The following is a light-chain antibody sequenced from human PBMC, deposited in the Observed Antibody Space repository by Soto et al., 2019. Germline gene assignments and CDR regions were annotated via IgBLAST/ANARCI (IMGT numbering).Light chain of an antibody. J-gene: IGLJ1*01. Sequence: QSVLTQPRSVSGSPGQSVAISCTGTSSDVGGYNYVSWYQQHPGKAPKLMIYDVTKRPSGVPDRFSVSKSGNTASLTISGLQADDEVDYYCCSYAGSYSYVFGTGTKVTVL. V-gene: IGLV2-11*01. CDR2: DVT. CDR3: CSYAGSYSYV. CDR1: SSDVGGYNY.